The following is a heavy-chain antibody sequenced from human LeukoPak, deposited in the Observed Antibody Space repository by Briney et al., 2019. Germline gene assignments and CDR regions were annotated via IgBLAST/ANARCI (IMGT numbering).Heavy chain of an antibody. CDR2: IKSKTDGGTT. CDR1: GFTFSNAW. D-gene: IGHD1-26*01. J-gene: IGHJ4*02. V-gene: IGHV3-15*01. CDR3: TTDKKWELWWSGY. Sequence: GGSLRLSCAASGFTFSNAWMSWVRQAPGKGLEWVGRIKSKTDGGTTDYAAPVKGRFTISRDDSKNTLYLQMNSLKTEDTAVYYCTTDKKWELWWSGYWGQGTLVTVSS.